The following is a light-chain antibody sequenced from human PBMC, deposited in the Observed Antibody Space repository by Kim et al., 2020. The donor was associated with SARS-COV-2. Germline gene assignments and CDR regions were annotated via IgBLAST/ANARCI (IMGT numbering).Light chain of an antibody. J-gene: IGLJ1*01. CDR1: GNSIGSGYD. V-gene: IGLV1-40*01. CDR2: GNV. Sequence: TRTGSGNSIGSGYDVHLYQQHPGTAPHLLINGNVDRPSRFPDLFSVSKSGSSTSLSITGLQAQNEADYYCQSYDSSLSSTWVFGTGTQVTVL. CDR3: QSYDSSLSSTWV.